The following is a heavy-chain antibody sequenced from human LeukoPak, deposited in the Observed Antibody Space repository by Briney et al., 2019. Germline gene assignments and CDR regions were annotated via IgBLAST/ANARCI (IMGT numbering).Heavy chain of an antibody. CDR3: AKDSEIAAAGSYWYFDL. CDR1: GFTFSNAW. V-gene: IGHV3-30*18. D-gene: IGHD6-13*01. Sequence: GGSLRLSCAASGFTFSNAWMNWVRQAPGKGLQWVAVISYDGSNKYHTDSVKGRFTISRDNSKNTLYLQMNSLRAEDTAVYYCAKDSEIAAAGSYWYFDLWGRGTLVTVSS. CDR2: ISYDGSNK. J-gene: IGHJ2*01.